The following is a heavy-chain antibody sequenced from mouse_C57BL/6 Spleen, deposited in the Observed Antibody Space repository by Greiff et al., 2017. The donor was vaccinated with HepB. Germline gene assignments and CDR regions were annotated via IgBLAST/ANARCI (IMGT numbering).Heavy chain of an antibody. CDR1: GYTFTSYW. V-gene: IGHV1-64*01. Sequence: QVQLKQPGAELVKPGASVKLSCKASGYTFTSYWMHWVKQRPGQGLEWIGMIHPNSGSTNYNEKFKSKATLTVDKSSSTAYMQLSSLTSEDSAVYYCARPYYYGSSLWGQGTLVTVSA. CDR3: ARPYYYGSSL. J-gene: IGHJ3*01. CDR2: IHPNSGST. D-gene: IGHD1-1*01.